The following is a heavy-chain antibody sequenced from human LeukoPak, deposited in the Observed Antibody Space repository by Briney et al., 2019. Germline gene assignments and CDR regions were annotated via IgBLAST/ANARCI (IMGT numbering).Heavy chain of an antibody. J-gene: IGHJ5*01. D-gene: IGHD3-22*01. V-gene: IGHV1-46*01. CDR1: GGTFSSYA. CDR2: INPSGGST. Sequence: GASVKVSCKASGGTFSSYAISWVRQAPGQGLEWMGIINPSGGSTSYAQKFQGRVTMTRDTSTSTVYMELSSLRSEDTAVYYCARRGDYYDSSGTNWFDPWGQGTLVTVSS. CDR3: ARRGDYYDSSGTNWFDP.